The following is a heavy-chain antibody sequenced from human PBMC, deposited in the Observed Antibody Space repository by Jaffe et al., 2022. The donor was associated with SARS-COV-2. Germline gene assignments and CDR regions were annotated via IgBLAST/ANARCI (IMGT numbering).Heavy chain of an antibody. CDR2: ISYDGSNK. CDR1: GFTFSSYG. D-gene: IGHD2-15*01. J-gene: IGHJ4*02. Sequence: QVQLVESGGGVVQPGRSLRLSCAASGFTFSSYGMHWVRQAPGKGLEWVAVISYDGSNKYYADSVKGRFTISRDNSKNTLYLQMNSLRAEDTAVYYCAKKHAIGYCSGGSCPDYWGQGTLVTVSS. CDR3: AKKHAIGYCSGGSCPDY. V-gene: IGHV3-30*18.